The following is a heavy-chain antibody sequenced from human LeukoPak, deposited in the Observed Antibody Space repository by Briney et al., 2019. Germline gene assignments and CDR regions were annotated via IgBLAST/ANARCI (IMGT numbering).Heavy chain of an antibody. CDR3: ASSHDPGAFDI. J-gene: IGHJ3*02. CDR2: IIPIFGTA. V-gene: IGHV1-69*06. CDR1: GGTFSSYA. Sequence: GASVKVSCKASGGTFSSYAISWVRQAPGQGLEWMGGIIPIFGTANYAQKFQGRVTITADKSTSTAYMELSSLRSEDTAVYYCASSHDPGAFDIWGQGTMVTVSS.